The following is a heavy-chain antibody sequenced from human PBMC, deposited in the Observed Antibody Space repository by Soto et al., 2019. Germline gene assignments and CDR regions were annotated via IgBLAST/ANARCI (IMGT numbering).Heavy chain of an antibody. CDR3: ARVAGTARIYYYYMGV. V-gene: IGHV3-33*01. J-gene: IGHJ6*03. Sequence: QVQLVESGGGVVQPGRSLRLSCAASGFTFSSYGMHWVRQAPGKGLEWVAVIWYDGSNKYYADSVKGRFTISRDNSKNTLYLQMNSVRAEDTAVYYCARVAGTARIYYYYMGVWGKGTTVTVSS. CDR2: IWYDGSNK. CDR1: GFTFSSYG. D-gene: IGHD1-1*01.